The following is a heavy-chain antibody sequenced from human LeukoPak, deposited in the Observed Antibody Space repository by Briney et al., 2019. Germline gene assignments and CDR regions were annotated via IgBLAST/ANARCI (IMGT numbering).Heavy chain of an antibody. V-gene: IGHV4-31*03. CDR3: ARGSRLLWFGELLTAANWFDP. J-gene: IGHJ5*02. CDR2: IYYSGST. CDR1: GGSISRGGYY. D-gene: IGHD3-10*01. Sequence: PSETLSLTCTVSGGSISRGGYYWSWLRQPPGKGLEWIGYIYYSGSTYYNPSLKSRVTISVDTSKNQFSLKLSSVTAADTAVYYCARGSRLLWFGELLTAANWFDPWGQGTLVTVSS.